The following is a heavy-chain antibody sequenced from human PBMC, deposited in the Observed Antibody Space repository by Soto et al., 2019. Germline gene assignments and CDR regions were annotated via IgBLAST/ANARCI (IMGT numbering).Heavy chain of an antibody. CDR2: MNPNSGNT. D-gene: IGHD6-19*01. CDR3: ARSGMGIAVANDAFDI. J-gene: IGHJ3*02. Sequence: ASVKVSCKASGYTFTSYDINWVRQATGQGLEWMGWMNPNSGNTGYAQKFQGRVTTTRNSSISTAYMELSSLRSEDTAVYYCARSGMGIAVANDAFDIWGQGNMITFS. CDR1: GYTFTSYD. V-gene: IGHV1-8*01.